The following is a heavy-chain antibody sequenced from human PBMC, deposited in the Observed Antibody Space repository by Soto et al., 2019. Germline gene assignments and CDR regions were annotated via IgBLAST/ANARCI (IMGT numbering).Heavy chain of an antibody. V-gene: IGHV4-30-2*06. CDR2: IYNSGST. J-gene: IGHJ4*02. CDR1: SGSISRAGYS. CDR3: ASSRVVTTYFDY. D-gene: IGHD2-21*02. Sequence: QLQLQESGSRLVKPSQTLSLTCAVSSGSISRAGYSWSWIRQSPGKGLEWIGYIYNSGSTFYNPSLKSRLTISVDRSKNQLSLQLNSVTAADTAVYYCASSRVVTTYFDYWGQGTLVTVSS.